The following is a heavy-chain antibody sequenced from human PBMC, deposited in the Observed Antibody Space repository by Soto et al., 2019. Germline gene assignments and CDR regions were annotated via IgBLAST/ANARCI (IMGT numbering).Heavy chain of an antibody. Sequence: PGGSLRLSCAASGFTFSSYAMSWVRQAPGRGLEWVSTFTNYGATFYADSVKGRFTISRDNSKNTLYLQMNSLRAEDTALYYCARIKLVEWFFINVDVYDMDVWGQGTPVTVSS. CDR1: GFTFSSYA. V-gene: IGHV3-23*01. CDR2: FTNYGAT. CDR3: ARIKLVEWFFINVDVYDMDV. J-gene: IGHJ6*02. D-gene: IGHD3-3*01.